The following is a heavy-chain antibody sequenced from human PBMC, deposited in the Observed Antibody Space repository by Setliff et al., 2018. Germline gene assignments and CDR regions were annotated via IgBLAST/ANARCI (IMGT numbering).Heavy chain of an antibody. J-gene: IGHJ6*02. D-gene: IGHD6-19*01. CDR2: IYYSGST. CDR3: ARVSQYSSGWYYYYYGMDV. Sequence: LSLTCTVSGGSISSSSYYWGWIRQPPGKGLERIGSIYYSGSTYYNPSLKSRVTISVDTSKNQFSLKLSSVTAADTAVYYCARVSQYSSGWYYYYYGMDVWGQGTTVTVSS. CDR1: GGSISSSSYY. V-gene: IGHV4-39*07.